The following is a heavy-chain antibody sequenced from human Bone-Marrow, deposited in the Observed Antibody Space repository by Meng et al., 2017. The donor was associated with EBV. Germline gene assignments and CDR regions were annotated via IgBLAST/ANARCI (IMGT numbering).Heavy chain of an antibody. J-gene: IGHJ4*02. CDR2: INHSGST. Sequence: QVQLQQWGAGLLKPAETLTLTGAVYGGSFSGYYWSWIRQPPGKGLEWIGEINHSGSTNYNPSLKSRVTISVDTSKNQFSLKLSSVTAADTAVYYCARGCSGGSCSPFDYWGQGTLVTVSS. CDR3: ARGCSGGSCSPFDY. V-gene: IGHV4-34*01. CDR1: GGSFSGYY. D-gene: IGHD2-15*01.